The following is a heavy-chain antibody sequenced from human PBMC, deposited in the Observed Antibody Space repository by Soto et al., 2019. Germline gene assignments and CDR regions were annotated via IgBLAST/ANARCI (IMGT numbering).Heavy chain of an antibody. CDR2: IIPIFGTA. D-gene: IGHD2-15*01. Sequence: QAQLVQSGAEVKKPGSSVKVSCKAPGGTFSSYAIIWVRQAPGQGLEWMGGIIPIFGTAKYAQKCQGRVTITADASTSTGFMELRSLRSEDTAVYACASSQGGSSSLDIYYYYYYGTDVWGPGNTVTVSS. CDR3: ASSQGGSSSLDIYYYYYYGTDV. J-gene: IGHJ6*02. V-gene: IGHV1-69*01. CDR1: GGTFSSYA.